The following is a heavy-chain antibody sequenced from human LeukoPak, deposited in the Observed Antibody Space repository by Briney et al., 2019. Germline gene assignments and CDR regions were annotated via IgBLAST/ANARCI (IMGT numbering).Heavy chain of an antibody. J-gene: IGHJ6*02. Sequence: GESLRLSCAASGFTFSSYGMHWVRQAPGKGLEWVAVISYDGSNKYYADSVKGRFTISRDNSKNTLYLQMNSLRAEDTAVYYCAKDGIAYYDFWSGPYYYGMDVWGQGTTVTVSS. V-gene: IGHV3-30*18. CDR1: GFTFSSYG. CDR3: AKDGIAYYDFWSGPYYYGMDV. CDR2: ISYDGSNK. D-gene: IGHD3-3*01.